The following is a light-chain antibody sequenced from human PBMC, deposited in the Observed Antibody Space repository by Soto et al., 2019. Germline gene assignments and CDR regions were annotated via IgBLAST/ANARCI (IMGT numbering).Light chain of an antibody. CDR3: PQNNNWPPKQYT. V-gene: IGKV3-15*01. CDR1: QSVSSN. Sequence: EIVMTQSPATLSVSPGERATLSCRASQSVSSNLAWYQHKPGQAPRLLIYGASTRATGIPARFSASGSGTEFSLTISSLQSEDFAVYYCPQNNNWPPKQYTFGLGTKLEIK. CDR2: GAS. J-gene: IGKJ2*01.